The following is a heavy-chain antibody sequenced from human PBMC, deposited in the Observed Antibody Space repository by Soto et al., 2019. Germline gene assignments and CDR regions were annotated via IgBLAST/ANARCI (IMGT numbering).Heavy chain of an antibody. CDR3: TTSTGSGWYAFDY. CDR1: GFSFNNAW. Sequence: GGSLRLSCAASGFSFNNAWMSWVRQSPGKGLEWVGRIKTKSDGGTTDYAAPVKGRFTISRDDSKNTLYLQMNSLKGEDTAVYYCTTSTGSGWYAFDYWGQGTLVTVSS. V-gene: IGHV3-15*01. J-gene: IGHJ4*02. CDR2: IKTKSDGGTT. D-gene: IGHD6-19*01.